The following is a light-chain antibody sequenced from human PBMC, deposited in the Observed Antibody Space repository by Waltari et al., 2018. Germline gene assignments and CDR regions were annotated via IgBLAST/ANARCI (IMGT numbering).Light chain of an antibody. CDR1: LLAKKY. J-gene: IGLJ2*01. CDR3: YSAADNNRV. Sequence: SYELTQPSSVSVSPGQTARTTCSGDLLAKKYARWFQQKPGQAPVLVIHKDSERPSGIPERFSGSSSGTTVTLTISGAQVEDEADYYCYSAADNNRVFGGGTKLTVL. V-gene: IGLV3-27*01. CDR2: KDS.